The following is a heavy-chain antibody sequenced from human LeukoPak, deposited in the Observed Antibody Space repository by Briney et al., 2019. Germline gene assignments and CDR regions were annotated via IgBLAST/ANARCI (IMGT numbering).Heavy chain of an antibody. CDR2: IYYSGST. CDR1: GGSIRSSSNY. CDR3: ARVGDGGYYYFDY. Sequence: PSETLSLTCTVSGGSIRSSSNYWGWIRQPPGKGLEWIGNIYYSGSTYYNPSLKSRVTISVDTSKKQFSLKLTSVTAADTAVYYCARVGDGGYYYFDYWGQGTLVTVSS. J-gene: IGHJ4*02. V-gene: IGHV4-39*07. D-gene: IGHD3-22*01.